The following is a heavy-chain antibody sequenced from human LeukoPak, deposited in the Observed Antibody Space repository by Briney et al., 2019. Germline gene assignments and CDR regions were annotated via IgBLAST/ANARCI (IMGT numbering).Heavy chain of an antibody. D-gene: IGHD6-13*01. CDR1: GFTFSSYA. J-gene: IGHJ6*02. CDR2: IGGSGDRT. Sequence: GGSLRLSCAASGFTFSSYAMSWVRQAPGKGLKWVSAIGGSGDRTYYADSVKGRFTISRDNSKNTLYLQMSSLRVEDTALYYCAKDTAAGPPGDYYGMDVWGQGTTVTVSS. CDR3: AKDTAAGPPGDYYGMDV. V-gene: IGHV3-23*01.